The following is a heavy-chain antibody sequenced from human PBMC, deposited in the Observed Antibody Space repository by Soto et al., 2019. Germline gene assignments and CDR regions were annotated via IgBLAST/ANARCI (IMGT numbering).Heavy chain of an antibody. V-gene: IGHV4-34*01. CDR3: AGGVRCCDIVDAQGPARDWFDP. CDR2: INHSGST. J-gene: IGHJ5*02. D-gene: IGHD2-15*01. CDR1: GGSFSGYY. Sequence: SETLSLTCAVYGGSFSGYYWSWIRQPPGKGLEWIGEINHSGSTNYNPSLKSRVTISVDTSKNQFSLKLSSVTAADTAVYYCAGGVRCCDIVDAQGPARDWFDPWGQGTLVTVSS.